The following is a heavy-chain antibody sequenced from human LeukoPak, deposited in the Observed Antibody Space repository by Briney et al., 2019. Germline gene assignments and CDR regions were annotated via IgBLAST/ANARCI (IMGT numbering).Heavy chain of an antibody. Sequence: GGSLRLSCAASGFTFSSYSMNWVRQAPGKGLEWVSSISSSSSYIYYADSVKGRFTISRDNAKNSLYLQVNSLRAEDTAVYYCAREIRDGYNPDYWGQGTLVTVSS. CDR3: AREIRDGYNPDY. V-gene: IGHV3-21*01. CDR2: ISSSSSYI. J-gene: IGHJ4*02. D-gene: IGHD5-12*01. CDR1: GFTFSSYS.